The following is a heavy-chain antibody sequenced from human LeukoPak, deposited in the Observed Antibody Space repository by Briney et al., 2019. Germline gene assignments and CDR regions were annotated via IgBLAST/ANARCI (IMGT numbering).Heavy chain of an antibody. J-gene: IGHJ3*01. CDR1: GGSISRSDW. Sequence: SETLSLTCAVSGGSISRSDWWSWVRQSPGKGLEWIGEIFHSGSTKYNPSLKSRVTISVDKSKNQFSLNLTSVTAADTAMYYCARDASLQTGAFYVWGQGTMVTVSS. V-gene: IGHV4-4*02. CDR3: ARDASLQTGAFYV. CDR2: IFHSGST. D-gene: IGHD5-24*01.